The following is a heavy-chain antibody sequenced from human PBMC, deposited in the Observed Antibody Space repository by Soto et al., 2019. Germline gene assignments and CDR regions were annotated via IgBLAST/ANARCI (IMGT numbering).Heavy chain of an antibody. CDR3: ARDHHRYSGYDYVDY. CDR2: ISSSSGYT. V-gene: IGHV3-11*05. CDR1: GFTFSDYY. D-gene: IGHD5-12*01. Sequence: QVQLVESGGGLVKPGGSLRLSCVASGFTFSDYYMSWIRQAPGKGLEWVSYISSSSGYTNYADSVKGRFTISRDNAKNSLYLQMNSLRAEDTAVYYCARDHHRYSGYDYVDYWGQGTLVTVSS. J-gene: IGHJ4*02.